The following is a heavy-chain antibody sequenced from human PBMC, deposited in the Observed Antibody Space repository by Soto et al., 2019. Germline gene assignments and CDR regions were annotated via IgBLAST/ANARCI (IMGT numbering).Heavy chain of an antibody. CDR3: ARGGSGIVGATMAFDI. CDR1: GGSISSYY. V-gene: IGHV4-59*01. Sequence: SETLSLICTVSGGSISSYYWSWIRQPPGKGLEWIGYIYYSGSTNYNPSLKSRVTISVDTSKNQFSLKLSSVTAADTAVYYCARGGSGIVGATMAFDIWGQGTMVTVSS. J-gene: IGHJ3*02. CDR2: IYYSGST. D-gene: IGHD1-26*01.